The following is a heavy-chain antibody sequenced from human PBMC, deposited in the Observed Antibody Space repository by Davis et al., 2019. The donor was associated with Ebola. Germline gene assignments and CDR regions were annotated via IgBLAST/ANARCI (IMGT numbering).Heavy chain of an antibody. CDR3: ASLWLVGGSDYFDY. CDR1: GFTVSSNY. Sequence: GESLKISCAASGFTVSSNYMSWVRQAPGKGLEWVSVIYSGGSTYYADSVKGRFTISRDNSKNTLYLQMNSLRAADKAVYYCASLWLVGGSDYFDYWGQGTLVTVSS. CDR2: IYSGGST. V-gene: IGHV3-53*01. D-gene: IGHD6-19*01. J-gene: IGHJ4*02.